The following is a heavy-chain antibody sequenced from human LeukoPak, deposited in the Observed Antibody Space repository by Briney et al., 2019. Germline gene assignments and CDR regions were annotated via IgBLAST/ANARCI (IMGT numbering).Heavy chain of an antibody. J-gene: IGHJ4*02. V-gene: IGHV4-59*12. D-gene: IGHD5-18*01. Sequence: SETLSLTCTVSGGSISTYYWSWIRQPPGKGLEWIGYLYYNGRTNYNPSLKSRVTISVDTSKNQFSLKLSSVTAADTAVYYCGXXGGRRYSYGGAPLDYWGQGTLVTVSS. CDR1: GGSISTYY. CDR2: LYYNGRT. CDR3: GXXGGRRYSYGGAPLDY.